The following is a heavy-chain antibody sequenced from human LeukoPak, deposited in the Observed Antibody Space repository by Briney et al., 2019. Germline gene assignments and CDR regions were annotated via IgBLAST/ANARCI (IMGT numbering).Heavy chain of an antibody. CDR3: VREEYCTNGVCFPDY. J-gene: IGHJ4*02. V-gene: IGHV1-18*01. D-gene: IGHD2-8*01. CDR2: ISAYNGNT. CDR1: GYTFTSYG. Sequence: ASVKVSCKASGYTFTSYGISWVRQAPGQGLEWMGWISAYNGNTNYAQKLQGRVTMTTDTSTSTAYMELRSPRSDDTAVYYCVREEYCTNGVCFPDYWGQGTLVTASS.